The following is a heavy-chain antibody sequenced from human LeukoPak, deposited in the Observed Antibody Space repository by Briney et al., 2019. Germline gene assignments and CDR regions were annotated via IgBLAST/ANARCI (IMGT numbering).Heavy chain of an antibody. CDR3: AKRGYSYGQFDY. J-gene: IGHJ4*02. Sequence: GGSLRLSCAASGFTFSSYAMNWVRQAPGKGLEWVSAIGDSGGYTYYADSVKGRFTISRDNSKNTLYLQMNSLRAEDTAVYYCAKRGYSYGQFDYWGQGTLVTVSS. V-gene: IGHV3-23*01. CDR1: GFTFSSYA. D-gene: IGHD5-18*01. CDR2: IGDSGGYT.